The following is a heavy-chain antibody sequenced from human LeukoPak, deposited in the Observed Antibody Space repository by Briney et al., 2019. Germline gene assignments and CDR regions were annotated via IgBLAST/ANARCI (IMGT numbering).Heavy chain of an antibody. V-gene: IGHV3-13*01. CDR3: ARVQGLDFRWYFDL. Sequence: GGSLRLSCAASGFTFSSYGMHWVRQAPGKGLEWVSAIGTAGDTYYPGSVKGRFTISRENAKNSLYLQMNSLRAGDTAVYYCARVQGLDFRWYFDLWGRGTLVTVSS. J-gene: IGHJ2*01. CDR1: GFTFSSYG. CDR2: IGTAGDT.